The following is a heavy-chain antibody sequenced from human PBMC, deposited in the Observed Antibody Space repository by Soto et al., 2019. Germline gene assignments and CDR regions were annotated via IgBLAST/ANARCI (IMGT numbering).Heavy chain of an antibody. J-gene: IGHJ6*02. CDR2: IDWDDNK. CDR3: ARQYYYGSGSYFHYGMDV. D-gene: IGHD3-10*01. V-gene: IGHV2-70*01. CDR1: GFSLSTGGMC. Sequence: SGPTLVNPTETLTLTCTFSGFSLSTGGMCVTWIRQPPGKALEWLALIDWDDNKYYTTSLKTRLTISKDTSKNQVVLKMTNMDPVDTATYYCARQYYYGSGSYFHYGMDVWGQGTTVTVSS.